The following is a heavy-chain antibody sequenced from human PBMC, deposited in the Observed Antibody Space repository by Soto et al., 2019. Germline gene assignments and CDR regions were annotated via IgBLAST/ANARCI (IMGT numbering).Heavy chain of an antibody. D-gene: IGHD5-18*01. Sequence: GGYLRLSWAASGFTFSSHAMTWVRQAPGKGLEWVSGVSGSGATTYYADSVKGRFTISRDNSKNMVYLHMNSLRAEDTALYYCVRERDVGIQLAGRYYFDFWVPGTPVTLS. CDR2: VSGSGATT. J-gene: IGHJ4*02. CDR1: GFTFSSHA. CDR3: VRERDVGIQLAGRYYFDF. V-gene: IGHV3-23*01.